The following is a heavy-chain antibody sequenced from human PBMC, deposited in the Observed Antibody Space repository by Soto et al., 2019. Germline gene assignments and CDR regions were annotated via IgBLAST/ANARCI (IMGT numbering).Heavy chain of an antibody. CDR1: GGAVSSGTYY. CDR3: TRGPPRVQWFDP. J-gene: IGHJ5*02. Sequence: SETLSLTCTVSGGAVSSGTYYWSWIRQPPGKGLEWIGHIYFTGSTNYNPSLKSRVTMSLDTSRDQFSLKLSSVTAADTAVYYCTRGPPRVQWFDPWGLGTLVTVSS. CDR2: IYFTGST. V-gene: IGHV4-61*01.